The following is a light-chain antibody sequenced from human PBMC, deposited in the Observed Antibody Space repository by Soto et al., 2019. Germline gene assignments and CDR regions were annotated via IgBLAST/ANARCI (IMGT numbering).Light chain of an antibody. CDR2: AAS. J-gene: IGKJ5*01. V-gene: IGKV1-39*01. CDR3: KQSYSTPIT. Sequence: DIQMTQSPSSLSASVGDRVTITCRASQSISSYLNWYQQKPGKAPKLLIYAASSLQSGVPSRFSGSGSGTDFTLTISSLQPEDFATYYCKQSYSTPITFGQATRLEIK. CDR1: QSISSY.